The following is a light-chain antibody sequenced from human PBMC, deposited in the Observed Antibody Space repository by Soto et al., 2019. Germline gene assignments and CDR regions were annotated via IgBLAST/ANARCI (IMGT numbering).Light chain of an antibody. Sequence: QSVLTQSPSVSGAPGQRVTISCTGSSSNIGADYDVHWYQQLPGTAPKLLIYGNSNRPSGVPDRFSGSKSGTSASLAITGLQAEDDADYYCQSFDSSLSGVVFGGGTKLTVL. CDR2: GNS. CDR3: QSFDSSLSGVV. CDR1: SSNIGADYD. J-gene: IGLJ2*01. V-gene: IGLV1-40*01.